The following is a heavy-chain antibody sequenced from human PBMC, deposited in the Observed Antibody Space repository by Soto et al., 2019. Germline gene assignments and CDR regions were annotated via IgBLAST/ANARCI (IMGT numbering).Heavy chain of an antibody. D-gene: IGHD3-9*01. J-gene: IGHJ6*02. CDR1: GGNFITFA. V-gene: IGHV1-69*01. CDR3: AKRLAIDPFGSYGLDV. CDR2: IIPISSTT. Sequence: QVELVQSGAEVKKPGSSVKVSCKASGGNFITFAISWVRQAPGQGLEWMGEIIPISSTTKSAHKFQDRVTISALGSSSTVHMELRSVKAEDTAIYFCAKRLAIDPFGSYGLDVWGQGTTVTVSS.